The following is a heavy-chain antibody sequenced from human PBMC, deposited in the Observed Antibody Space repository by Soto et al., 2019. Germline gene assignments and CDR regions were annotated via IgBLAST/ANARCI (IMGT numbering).Heavy chain of an antibody. J-gene: IGHJ6*02. Sequence: ASVKVSCKASGGTFSSYAISWVRQAPGQGLEWMGGIIPIFGTANYAQKFQGRVTITADESTSTAYMELSSLRSEDTAVYYCARHDCISSSCYYYYYYGMDVWG. V-gene: IGHV1-69*13. D-gene: IGHD2-2*01. CDR1: GGTFSSYA. CDR3: ARHDCISSSCYYYYYYGMDV. CDR2: IIPIFGTA.